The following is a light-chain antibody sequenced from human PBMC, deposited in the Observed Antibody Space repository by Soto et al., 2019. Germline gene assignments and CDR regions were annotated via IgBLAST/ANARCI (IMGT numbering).Light chain of an antibody. J-gene: IGKJ1*01. CDR3: QQSNDWWT. CDR2: GAS. Sequence: EVLMTQSPATLSVSPGERVTLSCRASQSVSISLAWYQQKPDQVPRLLIYGASSRATGIPARLSGSASGTEFPLTISSMTSEDFAVYYCQQSNDWWTFGQGTKVDIK. CDR1: QSVSIS. V-gene: IGKV3-15*01.